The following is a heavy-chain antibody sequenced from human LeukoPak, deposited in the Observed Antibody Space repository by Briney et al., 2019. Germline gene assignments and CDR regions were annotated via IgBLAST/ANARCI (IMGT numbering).Heavy chain of an antibody. J-gene: IGHJ6*03. CDR3: ARVCSGWRNFDYSYMDV. CDR1: GFTFSSYW. V-gene: IGHV3-7*03. Sequence: DPGGSLRLSCAASGFTFSSYWMSWVRQAPGKGLEWVANIKQDGSEKYYVDSVKGRFTISRDNAKNSLYLQMNSLRAEDTAVYYCARVCSGWRNFDYSYMDVWGKGTTVTVSS. D-gene: IGHD6-19*01. CDR2: IKQDGSEK.